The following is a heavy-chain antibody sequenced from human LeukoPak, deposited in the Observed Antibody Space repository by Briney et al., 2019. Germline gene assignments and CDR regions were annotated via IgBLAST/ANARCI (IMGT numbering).Heavy chain of an antibody. CDR1: GFTFRNYW. CDR2: IKSKTDGGTT. J-gene: IGHJ4*02. CDR3: TTVRGGWDLIDY. Sequence: GGSLRLSCAASGFTFRNYWMSWVRQAPGKGLEWVGRIKSKTDGGTTDYAAPVKGRFTISRDDSKNTLYLQMNSLKTEDTAVYYCTTVRGGWDLIDYWGQGTLVTVSS. D-gene: IGHD1-26*01. V-gene: IGHV3-15*01.